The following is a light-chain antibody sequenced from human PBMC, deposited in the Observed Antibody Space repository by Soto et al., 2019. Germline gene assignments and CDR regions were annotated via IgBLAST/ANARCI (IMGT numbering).Light chain of an antibody. CDR3: QQYDSWPPLFT. CDR2: GAS. V-gene: IGKV3-15*01. CDR1: QSISSN. J-gene: IGKJ3*01. Sequence: EIVMTQSPATLSVSPGEQATLSCRASQSISSNLAWYQQRPGQAPRLLVYGASTRATGIPARFSGSGSGTEFTLTISSLQSEDFAVYYCQQYDSWPPLFTFGPGTKVDLK.